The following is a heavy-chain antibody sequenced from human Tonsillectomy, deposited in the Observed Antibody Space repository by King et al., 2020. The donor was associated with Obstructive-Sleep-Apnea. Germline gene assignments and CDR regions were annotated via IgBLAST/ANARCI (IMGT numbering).Heavy chain of an antibody. D-gene: IGHD3-22*01. J-gene: IGHJ6*02. CDR2: ISSSSSTI. V-gene: IGHV3-48*04. CDR1: GFTFSSYS. CDR3: AEVNYYDSTGRPGYYGMDV. Sequence: VQLVESGGGLVQPGGSLRLSCAASGFTFSSYSMNWVRQAPGKGLEWVSKISSSSSTIYYADSVKGRFTLSRDNAKNSLYLQMNSLRAEDTAVYYCAEVNYYDSTGRPGYYGMDVWGQGTTVTVSS.